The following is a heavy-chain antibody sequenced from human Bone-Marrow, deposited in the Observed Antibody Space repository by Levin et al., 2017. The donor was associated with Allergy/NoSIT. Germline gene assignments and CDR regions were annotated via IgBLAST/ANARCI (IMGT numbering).Heavy chain of an antibody. CDR1: GGSISSYY. D-gene: IGHD4-11*01. CDR3: AYSNAYYYYYGMDV. Sequence: SSETLSLTCTVSGGSISSYYWSWIRQPPGKGLEWIGYIYYSGSTNYNPSLKSRVTISVDTSKNQFSLKLSSVTAADTAVYYCAYSNAYYYYYGMDVWGQGTTVTVSS. V-gene: IGHV4-59*08. CDR2: IYYSGST. J-gene: IGHJ6*02.